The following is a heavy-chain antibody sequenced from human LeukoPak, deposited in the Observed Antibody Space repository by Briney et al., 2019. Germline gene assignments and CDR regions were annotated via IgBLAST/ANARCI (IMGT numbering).Heavy chain of an antibody. J-gene: IGHJ3*02. V-gene: IGHV4-61*05. CDR1: GGSISSSSYY. CDR3: ARFGGHYYGSGSYPDAFDI. CDR2: IYYSGST. Sequence: ETLSLTCTVSGGSISSSSYYWGWIRQPPGKGLEWIGYIYYSGSTNYNPSLKSRVTISVDTSKNQFSLKLSSVTAADTAVYYCARFGGHYYGSGSYPDAFDIWGQGTMVTVSS. D-gene: IGHD3-10*01.